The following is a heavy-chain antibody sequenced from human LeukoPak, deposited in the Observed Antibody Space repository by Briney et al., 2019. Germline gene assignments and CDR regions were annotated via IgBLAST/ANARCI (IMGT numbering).Heavy chain of an antibody. V-gene: IGHV4-39*07. Sequence: SETLSLTCTVSGGSISSSSYYWGWIRQPPGKGLEWIGSIYYSGSTYYNPSLKSRVTISVDTSKNQFSLKLSSVTAADTAVYYCARASNYDSSEEQYFQHWGQGTLVTVSS. CDR3: ARASNYDSSEEQYFQH. CDR2: IYYSGST. J-gene: IGHJ1*01. D-gene: IGHD3-22*01. CDR1: GGSISSSSYY.